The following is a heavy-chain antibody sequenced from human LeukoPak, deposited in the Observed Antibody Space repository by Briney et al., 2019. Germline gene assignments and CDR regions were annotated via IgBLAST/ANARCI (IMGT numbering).Heavy chain of an antibody. D-gene: IGHD3-10*01. CDR2: ISSTGSTT. V-gene: IGHV3-11*01. CDR3: ANLYYYGSGAYEGA. CDR1: GFTINDYY. Sequence: PGGSLRLSCAVSGFTINDYYMSWIRQAPGKGLEWVAYISSTGSTTYYADSVKGRFTISRDNAKKSLYLQMNSLRADDTAMYYCANLYYYGSGAYEGAWGQGTLVTVSS. J-gene: IGHJ5*02.